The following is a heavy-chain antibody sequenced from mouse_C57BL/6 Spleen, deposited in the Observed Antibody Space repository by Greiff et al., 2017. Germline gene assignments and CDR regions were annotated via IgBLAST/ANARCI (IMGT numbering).Heavy chain of an antibody. Sequence: EVQRVESGPGLVKPSQSLSLTCSVTGYSITSGYYWNWIRQFPGNKLEWMGYISYDGSNNYNPSLKNRIAITRDTSKNQFFLKLNSVTTEDTATYCCARGDYDGFDYWGQGTTLTVSS. D-gene: IGHD2-4*01. V-gene: IGHV3-6*01. J-gene: IGHJ2*01. CDR2: ISYDGSN. CDR3: ARGDYDGFDY. CDR1: GYSITSGYY.